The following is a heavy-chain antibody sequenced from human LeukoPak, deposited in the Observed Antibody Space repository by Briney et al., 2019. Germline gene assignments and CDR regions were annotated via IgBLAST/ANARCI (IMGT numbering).Heavy chain of an antibody. D-gene: IGHD1-26*01. Sequence: PGRSLRLSCAASGFTFSSYGMHWVRKAPGKGLEWVAVIWYDGSNKYYADSVKGRFTISRDNSKNTLYLQMNSLRAEDTAVYYCAKEDRIVGATLFDYWGQGTLVTVSS. V-gene: IGHV3-33*06. CDR2: IWYDGSNK. CDR1: GFTFSSYG. CDR3: AKEDRIVGATLFDY. J-gene: IGHJ4*02.